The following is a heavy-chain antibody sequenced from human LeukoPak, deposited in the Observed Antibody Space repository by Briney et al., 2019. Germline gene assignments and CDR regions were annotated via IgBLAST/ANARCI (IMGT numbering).Heavy chain of an antibody. CDR1: GYTFTGYY. V-gene: IGHV1-2*06. J-gene: IGHJ4*02. CDR3: ARDGGAAEYYFDY. D-gene: IGHD3-16*01. Sequence: ASVKVSCKACGYTFTGYYMHWVRQAPGQGLEWMGRINPNSGGTNYAQRFQGRVTMTRDTSISTAYMELSRLRSDDTAVYYCARDGGAAEYYFDYWGQGTLVTVSS. CDR2: INPNSGGT.